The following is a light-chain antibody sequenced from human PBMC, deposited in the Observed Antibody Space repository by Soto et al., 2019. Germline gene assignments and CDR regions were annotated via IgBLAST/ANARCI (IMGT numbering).Light chain of an antibody. V-gene: IGLV2-14*01. CDR3: SSYTSTDTHVV. J-gene: IGLJ2*01. CDR1: SSDVGAYNY. Sequence: QSALTQPASVSGSPGQSITISCTGTSSDVGAYNYVSWYQQHPGKAPKVMIYGVTNRPSGVSSRFSGSKSGNTASLAISGLQAEDEADYYCSSYTSTDTHVVFGGGTKLTVL. CDR2: GVT.